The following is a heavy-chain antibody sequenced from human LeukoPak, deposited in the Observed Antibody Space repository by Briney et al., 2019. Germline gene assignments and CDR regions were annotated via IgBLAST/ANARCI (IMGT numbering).Heavy chain of an antibody. CDR3: ARDRGYYYYYGMDV. CDR1: GFTVSSNY. D-gene: IGHD6-13*01. J-gene: IGHJ6*02. V-gene: IGHV3-53*01. Sequence: GGSLRLSCAASGFTVSSNYMSWVRQAPGKGLEWVSVIYSGGSTYYADSVKGRFTISRDNSKNTLYPQMNSLRAEDTAVYYCARDRGYYYYYGMDVWGQGTTVTVSS. CDR2: IYSGGST.